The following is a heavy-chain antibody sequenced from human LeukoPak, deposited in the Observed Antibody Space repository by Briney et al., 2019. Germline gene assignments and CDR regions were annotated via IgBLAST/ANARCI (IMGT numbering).Heavy chain of an antibody. D-gene: IGHD3-22*01. Sequence: ASVKVSCKASGYTFTGYGISWVRQAPGQGLEWMGWISAYNGNTNYAQKLQGRVTMTTDTSTSTAYMELRSLRSDDTAVYYCARSIPYYYDSRLANRFDPWGQGTLVTVSS. J-gene: IGHJ5*02. CDR3: ARSIPYYYDSRLANRFDP. CDR2: ISAYNGNT. V-gene: IGHV1-18*01. CDR1: GYTFTGYG.